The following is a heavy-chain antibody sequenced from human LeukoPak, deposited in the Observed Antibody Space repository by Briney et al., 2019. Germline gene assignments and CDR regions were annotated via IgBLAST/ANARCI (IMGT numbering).Heavy chain of an antibody. D-gene: IGHD2-2*01. Sequence: SETLSLTCTVSGGSIGSYYWSWIRQPPGKGLEWIGYIYYSGSTNYNPSLKSRVTISVDTSKNQFFLKLSSVTAADTAVYYCARDGQSSTSFFDYWGQGTLVTVSS. J-gene: IGHJ4*02. CDR2: IYYSGST. CDR3: ARDGQSSTSFFDY. V-gene: IGHV4-59*01. CDR1: GGSIGSYY.